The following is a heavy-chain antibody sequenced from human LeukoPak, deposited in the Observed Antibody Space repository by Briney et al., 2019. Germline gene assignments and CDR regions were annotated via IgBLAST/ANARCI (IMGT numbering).Heavy chain of an antibody. Sequence: ASVKVSCKASGGTFSSYAVSWVRQAPGQGLEWMGGIIPIFGTANYAQKFQGRVTITADESTSTAYMELSSLRSEDTAVYYCAKTFQKGGYCGYWGQGTLVTVSS. CDR2: IIPIFGTA. D-gene: IGHD2-15*01. V-gene: IGHV1-69*13. CDR3: AKTFQKGGYCGY. J-gene: IGHJ4*02. CDR1: GGTFSSYA.